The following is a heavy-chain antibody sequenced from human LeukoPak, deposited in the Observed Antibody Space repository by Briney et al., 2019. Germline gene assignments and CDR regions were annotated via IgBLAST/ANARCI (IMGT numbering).Heavy chain of an antibody. CDR1: GFTVSSNY. CDR3: ASWPGGWYGEDS. J-gene: IGHJ4*02. V-gene: IGHV3-53*01. Sequence: GGSLRLSCAASGFTVSSNYMSWVRQAPGKGLEWVSVIYGGGSTYYADSVKGRFTISRDTSKNTLSLQMNSLRAEDTAVYYCASWPGGWYGEDSWGQGTLVTVSS. D-gene: IGHD6-19*01. CDR2: IYGGGST.